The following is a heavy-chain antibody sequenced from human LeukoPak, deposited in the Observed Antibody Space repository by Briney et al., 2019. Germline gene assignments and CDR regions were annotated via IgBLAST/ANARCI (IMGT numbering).Heavy chain of an antibody. CDR3: ARDRADVVVPAARGGPYYYYGMDV. J-gene: IGHJ6*02. V-gene: IGHV1-2*04. CDR2: INPNSGGT. D-gene: IGHD2-2*01. Sequence: ASVTVSCTASGYTFTGYYMHWVRQAPGQGLEWMGWINPNSGGTNYAQKFQGWVTMTRDTSISTAYMELSRLRFDDTAVYYCARDRADVVVPAARGGPYYYYGMDVWGQGTTVTVSS. CDR1: GYTFTGYY.